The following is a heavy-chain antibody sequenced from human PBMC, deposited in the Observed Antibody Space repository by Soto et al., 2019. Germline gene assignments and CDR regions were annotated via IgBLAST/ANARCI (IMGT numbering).Heavy chain of an antibody. V-gene: IGHV3-11*06. D-gene: IGHD3-10*02. Sequence: PGGSLRLSCVASGFTFSDYYMSWVRQAPGEGLEWLSYSSNSGTYTKYAGSVKGRFSISRDNAKNSLYLQINSLRGEDTAIYYCARSGDNYNVLDYWGQGTPVTVS. CDR2: SSNSGTYT. CDR1: GFTFSDYY. J-gene: IGHJ4*02. CDR3: ARSGDNYNVLDY.